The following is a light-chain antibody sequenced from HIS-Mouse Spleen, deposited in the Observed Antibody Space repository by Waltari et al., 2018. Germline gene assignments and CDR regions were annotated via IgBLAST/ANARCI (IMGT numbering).Light chain of an antibody. J-gene: IGLJ2*01. Sequence: SHELTQPPSVSVSPGHTASITCYGDASPKKYAYVYQQQSGQAPVLVIYEDSKRPSGIPGRFSGSSSVTMATLTISGAQVEDEADYYCYSTDSSGNHRVFGGGTKLTVL. CDR2: EDS. V-gene: IGLV3-10*01. CDR3: YSTDSSGNHRV. CDR1: ASPKKY.